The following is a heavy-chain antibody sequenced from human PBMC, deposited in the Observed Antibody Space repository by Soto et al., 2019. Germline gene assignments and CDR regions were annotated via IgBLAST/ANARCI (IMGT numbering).Heavy chain of an antibody. Sequence: GGSLRLSCTASGFSVSANYMSWVRQAPGKGLEWVSLIYTGGGTYFADSVKGRFTISRDNSKNTLYLQMNNLRAEDTAVYYCAREQNYYYDTTGYYMGLFDFWGQGTLVTVSS. V-gene: IGHV3-53*01. J-gene: IGHJ4*02. CDR3: AREQNYYYDTTGYYMGLFDF. D-gene: IGHD3-22*01. CDR1: GFSVSANY. CDR2: IYTGGGT.